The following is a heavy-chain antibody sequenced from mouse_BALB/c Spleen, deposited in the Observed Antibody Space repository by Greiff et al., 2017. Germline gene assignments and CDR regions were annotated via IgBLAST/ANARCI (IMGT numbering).Heavy chain of an antibody. CDR3: ARGGVFFDY. Sequence: VQLQQSGPGLVQPSQSLSITCTVSGFSLTSYGVHWVRQSPVKGLEWLGVIWSGGSTDYNAAFISRLSISKDNSKSQVFFKMNSLQANDTAIYYCARGGVFFDYWGQGTTLTVSS. CDR1: GFSLTSYG. V-gene: IGHV2-2*02. J-gene: IGHJ2*01. CDR2: IWSGGST.